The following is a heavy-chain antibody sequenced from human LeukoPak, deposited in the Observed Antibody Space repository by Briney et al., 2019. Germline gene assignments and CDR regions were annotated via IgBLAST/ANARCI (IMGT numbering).Heavy chain of an antibody. Sequence: GGSLRLSCAASGFTFSSYRMSWVRQAPGKGLEWVANIKQDGSEKYYVDSVKGRFTISRDNAKNSLYLQMNSLRAEDTAVYYCARDNDYSYYFDYWGQGTLVTVSS. J-gene: IGHJ4*02. CDR2: IKQDGSEK. CDR1: GFTFSSYR. CDR3: ARDNDYSYYFDY. V-gene: IGHV3-7*01. D-gene: IGHD4-11*01.